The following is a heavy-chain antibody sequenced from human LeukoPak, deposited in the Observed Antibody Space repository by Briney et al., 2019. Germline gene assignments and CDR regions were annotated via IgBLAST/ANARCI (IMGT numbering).Heavy chain of an antibody. J-gene: IGHJ3*02. D-gene: IGHD4-11*01. V-gene: IGHV3-74*01. CDR1: GFTFSPSW. CDR2: INNDGSYI. CDR3: VRDAAYSAFNM. Sequence: PGGSLRLSCAASGFTFSPSWMHWVRQAPGKGLEWVSRINNDGSYINYADSVKGRFTISRDNAKNTVDLQMNSLRDEDTAVYYCVRDAAYSAFNMWGQGTMVTVSS.